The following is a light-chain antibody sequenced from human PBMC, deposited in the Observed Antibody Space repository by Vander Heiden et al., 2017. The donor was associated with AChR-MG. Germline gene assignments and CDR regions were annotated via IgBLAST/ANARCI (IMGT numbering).Light chain of an antibody. CDR1: NTDVGGNNY. J-gene: IGLJ2*01. Sequence: QSALTQSASVSGSPGQSITISCTGTNTDVGGNNYVSWYQQRPGKAPKLMIYDVTNRPSGVSDRFSASKSGNTASLTISGLQADDEADYYCGSYTSGSAPVFGGGTKLTVL. CDR3: GSYTSGSAPV. V-gene: IGLV2-14*03. CDR2: DVT.